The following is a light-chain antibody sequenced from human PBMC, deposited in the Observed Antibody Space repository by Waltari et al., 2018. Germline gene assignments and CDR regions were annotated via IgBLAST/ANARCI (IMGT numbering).Light chain of an antibody. CDR3: QQFGSSIMYT. J-gene: IGKJ2*01. CDR1: QVGSRSR. Sequence: RASQVGSRSRLAWYLHKPGQAPRRLIYGVSGTATGIPDRFSGSGSGTDFSLTNSRVEPEDFAVYYCQQFGSSIMYTFGQGTKLEIK. CDR2: GVS. V-gene: IGKV3-20*01.